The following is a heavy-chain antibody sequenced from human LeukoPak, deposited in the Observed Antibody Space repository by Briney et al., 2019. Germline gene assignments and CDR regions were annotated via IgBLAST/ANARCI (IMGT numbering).Heavy chain of an antibody. V-gene: IGHV3-23*01. CDR3: ANHNRVRGASLGP. CDR1: GFTFSSYS. D-gene: IGHD3-10*01. Sequence: QAGGSLRLSCAASGFTFSSYSMNWVRQAPGKGLEWVSAISGSASTTYYADSVRGRFTISRDSSKNTMYLQMNSLRAEDTAVYYCANHNRVRGASLGPWGQGTLVTVSS. CDR2: ISGSASTT. J-gene: IGHJ5*02.